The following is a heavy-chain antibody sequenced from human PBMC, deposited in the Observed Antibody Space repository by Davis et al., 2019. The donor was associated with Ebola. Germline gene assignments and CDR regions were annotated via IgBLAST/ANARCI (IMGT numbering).Heavy chain of an antibody. CDR3: ARGETDFDY. V-gene: IGHV3-53*01. Sequence: GESLKISCVVSGFTVSSNYMSWVRQAPGKGLEWVSVINRGGSTNYADSVKGRFTISRDNSKNTLYLQLSSLSAEDTVMYYCARGETDFDYWGQGTLVTVSS. CDR1: GFTVSSNY. J-gene: IGHJ4*02. CDR2: INRGGST.